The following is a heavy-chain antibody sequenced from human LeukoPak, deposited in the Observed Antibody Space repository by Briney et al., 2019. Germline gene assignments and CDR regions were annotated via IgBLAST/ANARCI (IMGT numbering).Heavy chain of an antibody. CDR2: ISAYNGNT. D-gene: IGHD6-19*01. V-gene: IGHV1-18*01. Sequence: ASVKVSRKASGYTFTSYGISWVRQAPGQGLEWMGWISAYNGNTNYAQKLQGRVTMTTDTSTSTAYMELRSLRSDDTAVYYCARESQWLALSIFDYWGQGTLVTVSS. CDR3: ARESQWLALSIFDY. CDR1: GYTFTSYG. J-gene: IGHJ4*02.